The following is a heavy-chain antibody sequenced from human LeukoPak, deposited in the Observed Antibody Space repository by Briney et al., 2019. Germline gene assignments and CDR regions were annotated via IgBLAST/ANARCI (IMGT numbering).Heavy chain of an antibody. J-gene: IGHJ4*02. CDR3: AKVGAEHYYFDY. D-gene: IGHD1-26*01. CDR2: ISYDGSNK. Sequence: GGSLRLSCAASGFTFSSYGMHWVRQAPGKGLEWVAVISYDGSNKYYADSVKGRFTISRDNSKNTLYLQMNSLRAEDTAVYYCAKVGAEHYYFDYWGQGTLVTVSS. V-gene: IGHV3-30*18. CDR1: GFTFSSYG.